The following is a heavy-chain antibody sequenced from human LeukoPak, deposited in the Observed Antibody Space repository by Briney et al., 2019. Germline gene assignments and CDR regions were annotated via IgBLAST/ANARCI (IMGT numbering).Heavy chain of an antibody. CDR1: GFIFDDYA. D-gene: IGHD3-16*02. CDR2: ISWNSGSI. J-gene: IGHJ4*02. CDR3: ATSRDYVWGSYRYYFDY. Sequence: GGSLRLSCAASGFIFDDYAMHWVRQPPGKGLEWVSGISWNSGSIAYADSVKGRFTISRDNAKNSLYLQMNSLRAEDTALYYCATSRDYVWGSYRYYFDYWGQGTLVTVSS. V-gene: IGHV3-9*01.